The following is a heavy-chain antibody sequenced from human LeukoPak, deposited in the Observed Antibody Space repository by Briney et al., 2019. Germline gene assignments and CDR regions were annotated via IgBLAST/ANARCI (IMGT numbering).Heavy chain of an antibody. Sequence: GGPLTLSCAASGFTFDDYAMHWVRQAPGKGLEWVSGISWNSGTIGYADSVKGRFTISRDNAKNSLYLQMNSLRDEDTALYYCAKDMRAARTFFDYWGQGTLVTVSS. CDR1: GFTFDDYA. V-gene: IGHV3-9*01. J-gene: IGHJ4*02. CDR2: ISWNSGTI. D-gene: IGHD6-6*01. CDR3: AKDMRAARTFFDY.